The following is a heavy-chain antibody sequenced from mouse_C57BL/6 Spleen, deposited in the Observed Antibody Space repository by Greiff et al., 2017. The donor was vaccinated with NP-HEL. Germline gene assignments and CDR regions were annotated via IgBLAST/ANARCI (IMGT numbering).Heavy chain of an antibody. CDR1: GYTFTSYT. CDR2: INPSSGYT. J-gene: IGHJ3*01. Sequence: QVQLQQSGAELARPGASVKMSCKASGYTFTSYTMHWVKQRPGQGLEWIGYINPSSGYTKYNQKFKDKATLTADKSSSTADMRLGSLTSEDSAVYYGTMGRQGFAYWGQGTLVTVSA. V-gene: IGHV1-4*01. D-gene: IGHD4-1*01. CDR3: TMGRQGFAY.